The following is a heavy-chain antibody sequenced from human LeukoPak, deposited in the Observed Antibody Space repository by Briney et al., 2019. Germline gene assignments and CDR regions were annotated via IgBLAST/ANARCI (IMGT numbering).Heavy chain of an antibody. V-gene: IGHV3-7*01. CDR2: IKQDGSEK. CDR1: GFTFSSYW. Sequence: PGGSLRLSCAASGFTFSSYWMSWVRQAPGKGLEWVANIKQDGSEKYYVDSVKGRFTISRDNAKNSLYLQMNSLRAEDTAVYYCAREIKMATIPENFDYWGQGTLVTVSS. J-gene: IGHJ4*02. CDR3: AREIKMATIPENFDY. D-gene: IGHD5-24*01.